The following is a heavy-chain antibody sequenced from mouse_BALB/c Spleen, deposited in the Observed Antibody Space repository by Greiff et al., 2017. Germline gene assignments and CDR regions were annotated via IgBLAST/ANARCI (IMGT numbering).Heavy chain of an antibody. V-gene: IGHV1-54*01. D-gene: IGHD2-4*01. CDR3: ARSPYTRITTAWFAY. J-gene: IGHJ3*01. CDR2: INPGSGGT. CDR1: GYSFTNYL. Sequence: VKLMESGAELVRPGTSVKVSCKASGYSFTNYLIEWVKQRPGQGLEWIGVINPGSGGTNYTEKFKGKATLTADKSSSSAYMQLSSLTSDDTAVYCGARSPYTRITTAWFAYWGQGTLVTVSA.